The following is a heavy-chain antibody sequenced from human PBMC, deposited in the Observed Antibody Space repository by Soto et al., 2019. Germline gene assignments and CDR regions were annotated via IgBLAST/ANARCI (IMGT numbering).Heavy chain of an antibody. CDR3: AHNNYYGSGSVY. J-gene: IGHJ4*02. Sequence: QITLKESGPTLVKPTQTLTLTCAFSGFSLNTRGVGVGWIRQPPGKALEWLALIYWDNDKRYSPSLKSRLTITKDTPKNHVVLMMTDMDPVDTATYYCAHNNYYGSGSVYLGQGTLITVSS. CDR1: GFSLNTRGVG. V-gene: IGHV2-5*02. D-gene: IGHD3-10*01. CDR2: IYWDNDK.